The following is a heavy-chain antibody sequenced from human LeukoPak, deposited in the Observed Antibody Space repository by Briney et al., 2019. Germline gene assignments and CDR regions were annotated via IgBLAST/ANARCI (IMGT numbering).Heavy chain of an antibody. J-gene: IGHJ6*02. V-gene: IGHV3-33*01. CDR3: ARDNCYGDCYYYYSMDV. Sequence: PGGSLRLSCAASGFTFSDSGMHWVRQAPGKGLEWVAVIWYDGSNEYYTDSVKGRFTISRDNSKNMLYLQMNSLRVEDTAVYYCARDNCYGDCYYYYSMDVWGQGTTVTVSS. D-gene: IGHD2-21*02. CDR2: IWYDGSNE. CDR1: GFTFSDSG.